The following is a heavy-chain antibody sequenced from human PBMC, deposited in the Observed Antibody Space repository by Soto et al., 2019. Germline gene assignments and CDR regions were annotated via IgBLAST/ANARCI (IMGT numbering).Heavy chain of an antibody. CDR3: AKDFPYSSGWYDLLHELDVDV. J-gene: IGHJ6*04. V-gene: IGHV3-23*01. Sequence: GGSLRLSCAASGFTFSSYAMSWVRQAPGKGLEWVSAISGSGGSTYYADSVKGRFTISRDNSKNTLYLQMNSLRAEDTAVYYCAKDFPYSSGWYDLLHELDVDVWGKGTTVTVSS. D-gene: IGHD6-19*01. CDR1: GFTFSSYA. CDR2: ISGSGGST.